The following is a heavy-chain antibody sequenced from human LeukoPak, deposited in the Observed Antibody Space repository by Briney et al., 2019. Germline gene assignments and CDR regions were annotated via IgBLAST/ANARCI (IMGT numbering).Heavy chain of an antibody. J-gene: IGHJ4*02. CDR3: ARRIQGMAPYYFDY. CDR2: INSDGGST. CDR1: GFTFSSYW. D-gene: IGHD5-24*01. Sequence: GGSLRLSCTASGFTFSSYWMHWVRQAPGKGLVWVSRINSDGGSTSYADSVKGRFTISRDNATNTLYLQMNSLRAEDTAVYYCARRIQGMAPYYFDYWGQGTLVTVSS. V-gene: IGHV3-74*01.